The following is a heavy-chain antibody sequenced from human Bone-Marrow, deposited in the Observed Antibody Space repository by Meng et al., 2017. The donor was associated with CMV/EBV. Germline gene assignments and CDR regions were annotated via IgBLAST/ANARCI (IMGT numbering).Heavy chain of an antibody. CDR1: GGSISSYY. V-gene: IGHV4-59*01. CDR2: IYYSGST. J-gene: IGHJ4*02. CDR3: ARDRLEGFDY. Sequence: GSLRLSCTVSGGSISSYYWSWIRQPPGKGLEWIGYIYYSGSTNYNPSLKSRVTISVDTSKNQFSLKLSSVTAADTAVYYCARDRLEGFDYWGQGTLVTVSS.